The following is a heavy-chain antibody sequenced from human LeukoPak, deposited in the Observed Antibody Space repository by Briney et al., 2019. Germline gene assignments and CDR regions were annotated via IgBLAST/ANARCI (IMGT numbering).Heavy chain of an antibody. D-gene: IGHD2-2*01. V-gene: IGHV1-24*01. Sequence: GASVKVSCKVSGSTLAESYIHWLRQAPGKGLEWMGGYDPEEGAMIYAQKFLDRVTMTEDTSTTTAYMEVSSLRSEDTAVYYCAKGRRTVVPAAPGLVDYWGQGTLVTVS. CDR1: GSTLAESY. CDR2: YDPEEGAM. CDR3: AKGRRTVVPAAPGLVDY. J-gene: IGHJ4*02.